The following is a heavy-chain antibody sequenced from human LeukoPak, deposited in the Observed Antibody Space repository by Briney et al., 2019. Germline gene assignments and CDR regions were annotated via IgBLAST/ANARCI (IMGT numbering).Heavy chain of an antibody. CDR1: GYSFTSYC. J-gene: IGHJ3*02. V-gene: IGHV5-51*01. CDR2: IYPGDSDT. Sequence: GESLKISCKGSGYSFTSYCIGWVRQMPGKGLEWMGIIYPGDSDTRYSPSFQGQVTISADKSISTAYLQWSSLKASDTAMYYCARCPGGYGSGDAFDIWGQGTMVTVSS. D-gene: IGHD3-10*01. CDR3: ARCPGGYGSGDAFDI.